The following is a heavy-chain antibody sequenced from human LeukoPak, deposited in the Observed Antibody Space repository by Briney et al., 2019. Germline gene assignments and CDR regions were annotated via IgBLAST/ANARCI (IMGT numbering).Heavy chain of an antibody. Sequence: GGSLRLSCAASGFTFSNAWMSWVRQAPGKGLEWVGRIKSKTDGGTTDYAAPVKGRFTISRDDSKNTLYLQMNSLRAEDTAVYYCAKDQYGGNPQYYFDYWGQGTLVTVSS. J-gene: IGHJ4*02. CDR3: AKDQYGGNPQYYFDY. CDR2: IKSKTDGGTT. D-gene: IGHD4-23*01. V-gene: IGHV3-15*01. CDR1: GFTFSNAW.